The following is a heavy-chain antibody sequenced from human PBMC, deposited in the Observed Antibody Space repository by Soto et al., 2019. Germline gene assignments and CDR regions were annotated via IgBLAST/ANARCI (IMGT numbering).Heavy chain of an antibody. D-gene: IGHD1-1*01. CDR2: INPNSGGT. Sequence: ASVKVSCKASGYTFTGYYMHWVRQAPGQGLEWMGWINPNSGGTNYAQKFQGWVTMTRDTSISTAYMELSRLRSDDTAVYYCPRGTAQPSSYYGTDVWGQATKVT. CDR3: PRGTAQPSSYYGTDV. V-gene: IGHV1-2*04. J-gene: IGHJ6*02. CDR1: GYTFTGYY.